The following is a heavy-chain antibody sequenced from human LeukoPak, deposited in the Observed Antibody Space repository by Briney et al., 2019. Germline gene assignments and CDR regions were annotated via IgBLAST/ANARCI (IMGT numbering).Heavy chain of an antibody. D-gene: IGHD3-9*01. CDR1: GFISSTSA. CDR3: TRDPAHYLRYGYFDY. Sequence: GGSLRLSCSASGFISSTSAMNWVRQAPGKGLEWVSSINNVGSHIYYVDSVKGRFTVSRDNAKNSVYLQMNNLRAADTAFYYCTRDPAHYLRYGYFDYWGQGILVTVSS. J-gene: IGHJ4*02. CDR2: INNVGSHI. V-gene: IGHV3-21*01.